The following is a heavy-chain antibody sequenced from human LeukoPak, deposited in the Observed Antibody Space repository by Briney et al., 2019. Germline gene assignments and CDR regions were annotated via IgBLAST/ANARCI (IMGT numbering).Heavy chain of an antibody. J-gene: IGHJ2*01. V-gene: IGHV1-2*02. CDR2: INPNSGGT. CDR3: ARGRASGYAWYFDL. Sequence: GASVKVSCKASGCTFTGYYMHWVRQAPGQGLEWMGWINPNSGGTNYAQKFQGRVTMTRDTSISTAYMELSRLRSDDTAVYYCARGRASGYAWYFDLWGRGTLVTVSS. CDR1: GCTFTGYY. D-gene: IGHD5-12*01.